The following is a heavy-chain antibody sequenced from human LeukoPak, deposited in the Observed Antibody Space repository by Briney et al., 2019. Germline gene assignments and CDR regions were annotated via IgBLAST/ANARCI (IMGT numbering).Heavy chain of an antibody. CDR3: ARVGGWYCSSTSCSHFDY. D-gene: IGHD2-2*01. CDR1: GYTFTSYG. Sequence: ASVKVSCKASGYTFTSYGISWVRQAPGQGLEWMGWISAYNGNTNYAQKLQGRVTMTTETSTSTAYMELRSLRSDDTAVYYCARVGGWYCSSTSCSHFDYWGQGTLVTVSS. J-gene: IGHJ4*02. V-gene: IGHV1-18*01. CDR2: ISAYNGNT.